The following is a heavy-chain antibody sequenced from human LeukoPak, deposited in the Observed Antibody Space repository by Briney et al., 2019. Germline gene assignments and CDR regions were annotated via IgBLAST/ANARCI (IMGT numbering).Heavy chain of an antibody. CDR1: GGSISSISYY. CDR3: ARHGGYGKGAFDI. CDR2: IYYCGST. D-gene: IGHD3-16*01. Sequence: SDTLSLTCTVSGGSISSISYYWGWIRQPPGKGLEWIGSIYYCGSTYDNPSLKNRVTISVDTTKNPISLKLSSVTAPDTAVYYCARHGGYGKGAFDIWGQRTMVTVSS. J-gene: IGHJ3*02. V-gene: IGHV4-39*01.